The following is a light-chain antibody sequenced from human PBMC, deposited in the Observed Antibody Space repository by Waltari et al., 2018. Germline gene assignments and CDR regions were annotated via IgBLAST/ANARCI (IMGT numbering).Light chain of an antibody. CDR2: EVS. CDR1: SSDAGGYTS. V-gene: IGLV2-8*01. Sequence: QSALTQPPSASGSPGQSVTISCTGTSSDAGGYTSVSWYHQHPATPPKLLIYEVSELPSGVPDRFSGSKSGNTASLTVSGLQAEDEADYYCSSHGGSNNFYVFGSGTKVTVL. CDR3: SSHGGSNNFYV. J-gene: IGLJ1*01.